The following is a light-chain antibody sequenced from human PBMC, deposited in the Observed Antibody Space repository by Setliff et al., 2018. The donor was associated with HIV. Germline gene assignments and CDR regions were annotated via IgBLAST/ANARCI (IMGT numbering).Light chain of an antibody. Sequence: QSALTQPASVSGSPGQSITISCTGTSSDVGGYNFVSWYQHHPGKAPILMIYDVSTRPSGVSNRFSGSKSDNTASLTISGLQAEDEADYYCSSYSTSSTPSVFGTGTKV. CDR1: SSDVGGYNF. V-gene: IGLV2-14*03. CDR2: DVS. CDR3: SSYSTSSTPSV. J-gene: IGLJ1*01.